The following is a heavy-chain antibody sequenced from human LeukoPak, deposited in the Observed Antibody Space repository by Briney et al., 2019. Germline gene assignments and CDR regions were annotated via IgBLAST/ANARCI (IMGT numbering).Heavy chain of an antibody. CDR2: ISDTGSTI. J-gene: IGHJ6*04. CDR3: AELGITMIGGV. V-gene: IGHV3-48*03. Sequence: GALRLSCAASGFTFSSYKLNWVRQAPGKGLEWVSYISDTGSTIYYADSVKGRFTISRDNAKNSLYLQMNSLRAEDTAVYYCAELGITMIGGVWGKGTTVTISS. D-gene: IGHD3-10*02. CDR1: GFTFSSYK.